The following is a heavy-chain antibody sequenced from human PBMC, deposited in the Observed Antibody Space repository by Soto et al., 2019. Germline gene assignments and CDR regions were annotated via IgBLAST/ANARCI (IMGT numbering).Heavy chain of an antibody. Sequence: QITLKESGPPLVEPTQTLTLTCSFSGFSLTKSGVGVGWFRQAPGKALECLGIIYWDDDRRYNPSLKTRRAITKDTPKNQVVLTMTYMEPVDTGSYYCAHRVPYSVSWDVGWFGSWGQGTPVTVS. CDR2: IYWDDDR. J-gene: IGHJ5*01. V-gene: IGHV2-5*02. CDR1: GFSLTKSGVG. D-gene: IGHD2-15*01. CDR3: AHRVPYSVSWDVGWFGS.